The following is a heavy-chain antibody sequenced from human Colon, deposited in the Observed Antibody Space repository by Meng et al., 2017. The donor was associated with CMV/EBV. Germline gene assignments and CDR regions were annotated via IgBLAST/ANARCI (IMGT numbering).Heavy chain of an antibody. D-gene: IGHD5-24*01. V-gene: IGHV3-74*01. CDR1: GFTFSSFW. CDR2: VKYDGTRT. CDR3: TRGRDGLLNDKAWFDS. J-gene: IGHJ5*01. Sequence: GESLKISCAAAGFTFSSFWMYWVHQGPGKGLEWVSRVKYDGTRTDYADSVKGRFTVSRDNAKETVYLQMNSLRVEDTAIYYCTRGRDGLLNDKAWFDSWGQGTEVTVSS.